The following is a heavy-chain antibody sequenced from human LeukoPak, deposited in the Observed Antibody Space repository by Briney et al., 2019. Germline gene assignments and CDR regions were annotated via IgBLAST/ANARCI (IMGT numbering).Heavy chain of an antibody. CDR1: GYTFTGYY. Sequence: ASVKVSCKASGYTFTGYYMHWVRQAPGQGLEWMEWINPNSGDTNYAQIFQGSVTMTRDTTTSTAYMELTRLRSDDTAVYYCASSRRYYYDTSGPDAFDIWGQGTMVTVSS. CDR3: ASSRRYYYDTSGPDAFDI. CDR2: INPNSGDT. D-gene: IGHD3-22*01. J-gene: IGHJ3*02. V-gene: IGHV1-2*02.